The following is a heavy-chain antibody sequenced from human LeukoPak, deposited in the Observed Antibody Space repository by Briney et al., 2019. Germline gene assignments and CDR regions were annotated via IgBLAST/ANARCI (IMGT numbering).Heavy chain of an antibody. D-gene: IGHD6-13*01. CDR2: IFPRDSDT. CDR1: GYTFTNYW. Sequence: GESLKISCKGSGYTFTNYWIGWVRLMPGKGLEWMGIIFPRDSDTRYSPSFQGQVAISADKSISTAYLQWSSLKAPDTAMYYCARHKGDGSSWYPDFYYYGLDVWGQGTTVTVS. V-gene: IGHV5-51*01. CDR3: ARHKGDGSSWYPDFYYYGLDV. J-gene: IGHJ6*02.